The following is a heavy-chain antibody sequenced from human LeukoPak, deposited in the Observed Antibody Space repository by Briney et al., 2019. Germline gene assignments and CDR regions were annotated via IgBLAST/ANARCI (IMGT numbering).Heavy chain of an antibody. V-gene: IGHV3-23*01. Sequence: KSGGSLRLSCAASGFTFSSHGVCWVRQPPGRGLEWVSSISIGGDTTYSGSVKGRFTISRDNSKNTLYLELDSLRAEDTAIYSCAKEIRPNYCWGQGTLVTVSS. D-gene: IGHD4/OR15-4a*01. CDR3: AKEIRPNYC. CDR2: ISIGGDTT. CDR1: GFTFSSHG. J-gene: IGHJ4*02.